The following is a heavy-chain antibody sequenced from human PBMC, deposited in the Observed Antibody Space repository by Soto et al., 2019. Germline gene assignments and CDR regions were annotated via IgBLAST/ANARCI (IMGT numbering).Heavy chain of an antibody. Sequence: EVQLLESGGGLVQPGGSLRLSCAASGFTFSSYAMSWVRHAPGKGLEWVSAISGSGGSTYYAYSVKGRFTISRDNSKNTLYLQMNSLRAEDTAVYYCAKGQGSGDYGCDDYWGQGTLVTVSS. CDR1: GFTFSSYA. CDR3: AKGQGSGDYGCDDY. J-gene: IGHJ4*02. V-gene: IGHV3-23*01. CDR2: ISGSGGST. D-gene: IGHD3-16*01.